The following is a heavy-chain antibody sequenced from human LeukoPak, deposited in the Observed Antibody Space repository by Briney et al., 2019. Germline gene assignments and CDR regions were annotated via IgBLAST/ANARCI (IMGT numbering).Heavy chain of an antibody. CDR1: GGSISSYY. J-gene: IGHJ4*02. D-gene: IGHD5-12*01. CDR3: AREGVATITRAFDY. CDR2: IYYSGST. V-gene: IGHV4-59*12. Sequence: SETLSLTCTVSGGSISSYYWSWIRQPPGKGLEWIGYIYYSGSTYYNPSLKSRVTISVDTSKNQFSLKLSSVTAADTAVYYCAREGVATITRAFDYWGQGTLVTVSS.